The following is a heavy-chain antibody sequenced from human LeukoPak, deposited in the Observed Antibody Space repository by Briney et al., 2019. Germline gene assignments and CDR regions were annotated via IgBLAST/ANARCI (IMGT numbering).Heavy chain of an antibody. V-gene: IGHV1-18*01. CDR3: ARVSSGSAYSSSWYVIGWFDP. D-gene: IGHD6-13*01. J-gene: IGHJ5*02. CDR1: GYTFTSYD. Sequence: GASVKVSCKASGYTFTSYDINWVRQATGQGLEWMGWISAYNGNTNYAQKLQGRVTMTTDTSTSTAYMELRSLRSDDTAVYYCARVSSGSAYSSSWYVIGWFDPWGQGTLVTVSS. CDR2: ISAYNGNT.